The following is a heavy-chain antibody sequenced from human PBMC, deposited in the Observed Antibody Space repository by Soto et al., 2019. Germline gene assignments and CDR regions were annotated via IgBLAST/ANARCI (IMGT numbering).Heavy chain of an antibody. CDR1: GGSISSYY. CDR2: IYYSGST. CDR3: ARRRQDYDFWSGCYGVCWFDP. Sequence: SETLSLTCTVSGGSISSYYWSWIRQPPGKGLEWIGYIYYSGSTYYNPSLKSRVTISVDTSKNQFSLKLSSVTAADTAVYYCARRRQDYDFWSGCYGVCWFDPWGQGTLVTVSS. D-gene: IGHD3-3*01. J-gene: IGHJ5*02. V-gene: IGHV4-59*08.